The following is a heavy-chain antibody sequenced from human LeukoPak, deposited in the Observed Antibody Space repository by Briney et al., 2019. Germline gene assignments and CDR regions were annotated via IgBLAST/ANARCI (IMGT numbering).Heavy chain of an antibody. CDR3: ARAATVTSVRLAPFYFDY. CDR2: IRYDGSNK. Sequence: PGVSLRLSCAASGFTFSSYGMHWVRQAPGKGLEWVAFIRYDGSNKYYADSVKGRFTISRDNAKNSLYLQMNSLRAEDTAVYYCARAATVTSVRLAPFYFDYWGQGTLVTVSS. J-gene: IGHJ4*02. D-gene: IGHD4-17*01. CDR1: GFTFSSYG. V-gene: IGHV3-30*02.